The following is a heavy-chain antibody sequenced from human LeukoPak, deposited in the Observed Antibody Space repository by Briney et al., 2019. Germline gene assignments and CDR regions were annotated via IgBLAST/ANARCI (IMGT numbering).Heavy chain of an antibody. CDR3: ARGLRTFFDY. CDR2: ISAYNGNT. Sequence: ASVKVSCKASGGTSSSYAISWVRQAPGQGLEWMGWISAYNGNTNYAQKLQGRVTMTTDTSTSTAYMELRSLRSDDTAVYYCARGLRTFFDYWGQGTLVTVSS. CDR1: GGTSSSYA. D-gene: IGHD3-16*01. V-gene: IGHV1-18*01. J-gene: IGHJ4*02.